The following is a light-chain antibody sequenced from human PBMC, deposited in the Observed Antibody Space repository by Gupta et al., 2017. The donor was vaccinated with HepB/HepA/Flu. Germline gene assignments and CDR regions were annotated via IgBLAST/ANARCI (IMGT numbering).Light chain of an antibody. CDR2: TTS. V-gene: IGKV3-20*01. Sequence: VFTQSPGTLSLSPGERVTLSCRASESVSSGYVAWYQQKTGQAPTLVMHTTSTRATGVPERFSGSGAGRNGMSTISGLEPEDLAVYYCQQYGRSPRTFGQGTKLEVK. CDR1: ESVSSGY. J-gene: IGKJ1*01. CDR3: QQYGRSPRT.